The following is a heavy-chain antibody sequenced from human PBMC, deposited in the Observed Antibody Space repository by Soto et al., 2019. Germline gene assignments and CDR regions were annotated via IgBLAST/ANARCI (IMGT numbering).Heavy chain of an antibody. V-gene: IGHV3-73*01. Sequence: PGGSLRLSCAASGFTFSGSAMHWVRQASGKGLEWVGRIRSKANSYATAYAASVKGRFTISRDDSKNTAYLQMNSLKTEDTAVYYCTRHSYYDYIWGSYRPPGSREAFFDYWGQGTLVTVSS. D-gene: IGHD3-16*02. J-gene: IGHJ4*02. CDR1: GFTFSGSA. CDR3: TRHSYYDYIWGSYRPPGSREAFFDY. CDR2: IRSKANSYAT.